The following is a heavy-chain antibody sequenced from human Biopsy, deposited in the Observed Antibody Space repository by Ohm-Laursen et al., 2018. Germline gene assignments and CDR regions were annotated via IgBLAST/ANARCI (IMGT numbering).Heavy chain of an antibody. D-gene: IGHD2-15*01. CDR1: GFTFSSYV. CDR3: AKDHCSGGTCYSDWPVFDF. CDR2: ISGSGSNT. V-gene: IGHV3-23*01. Sequence: SLRLSCSASGFTFSSYVMSWVRQAPGKGLEWVSTISGSGSNTYYADSVKGRFTISRDNSKNTLYLQMNSLRAEDTAVYYCAKDHCSGGTCYSDWPVFDFWGQGTLVTVSS. J-gene: IGHJ4*02.